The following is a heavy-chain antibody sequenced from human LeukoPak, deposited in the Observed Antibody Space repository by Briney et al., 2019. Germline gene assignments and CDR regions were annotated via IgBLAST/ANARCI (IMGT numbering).Heavy chain of an antibody. Sequence: GSSVKVSCKASGGTFISYAISWVRQAPGQGLERMGGIIPIFGTANYAQKFQGRVTITADESTSTAYMELSSLRSEDTAVYYCARAASGIAVAGPSSYYFDYWGQGTLVTVSS. CDR2: IIPIFGTA. CDR1: GGTFISYA. D-gene: IGHD6-19*01. J-gene: IGHJ4*02. CDR3: ARAASGIAVAGPSSYYFDY. V-gene: IGHV1-69*01.